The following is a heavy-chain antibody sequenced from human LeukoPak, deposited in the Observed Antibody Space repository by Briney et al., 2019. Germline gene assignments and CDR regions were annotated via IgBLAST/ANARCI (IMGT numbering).Heavy chain of an antibody. V-gene: IGHV4-39*07. D-gene: IGHD2-8*01. CDR2: IYSSGST. Sequence: PSETLSLTCTVSSGSISSSSNYWGWIRQRPGEGLEWIGNIYSSGSTHYRPSLKRRVTLSADRSNNQVSLKLSSVTAAHTAVYYCARGYTNGVNREVWLDPWGQGTLVTVSS. CDR1: SGSISSSSNY. CDR3: ARGYTNGVNREVWLDP. J-gene: IGHJ5*02.